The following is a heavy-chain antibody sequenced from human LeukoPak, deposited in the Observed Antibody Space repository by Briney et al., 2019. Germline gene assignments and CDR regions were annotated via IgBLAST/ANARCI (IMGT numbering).Heavy chain of an antibody. J-gene: IGHJ4*02. Sequence: GGSLRLSCAASGFSFSTYGMNWVRKAPGKGLEWVSTISTNSANTYYTHSVKGRFTIYRDNSRSMLFLQMNSLSAEDTAVYYCTKGQSTIATRSFDSWGQGTLVTVSS. CDR1: GFSFSTYG. CDR3: TKGQSTIATRSFDS. CDR2: ISTNSANT. D-gene: IGHD6-6*01. V-gene: IGHV3-23*01.